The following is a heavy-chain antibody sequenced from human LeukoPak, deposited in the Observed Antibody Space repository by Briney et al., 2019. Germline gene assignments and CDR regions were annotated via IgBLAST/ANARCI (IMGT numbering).Heavy chain of an antibody. CDR2: AYYRSKWFI. CDR3: ARGAVWGGTNFDY. D-gene: IGHD1/OR15-1a*01. CDR1: GDSVSGSPAV. Sequence: SQTLSLTCAISGDSVSGSPAVWNWIRQSPSRGLEWLGRAYYRSKWFIDYALSVKGRITITPDTSKNQFSLQLNSVTAEDTAVYYCARGAVWGGTNFDYWGQGTLVTVSS. V-gene: IGHV6-1*01. J-gene: IGHJ4*02.